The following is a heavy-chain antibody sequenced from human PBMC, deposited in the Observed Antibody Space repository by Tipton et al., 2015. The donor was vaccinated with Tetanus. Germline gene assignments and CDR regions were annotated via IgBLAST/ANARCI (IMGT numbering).Heavy chain of an antibody. Sequence: TLSLTCTVSGDSIISATYNWGWIRQPPGKGLEWIGGIYHSGNTYYNPSLESRVPIPVDTSKNQFSLQVNSVTAADTAVYSCARQPTGFPNWFDAWGQGTLVAVSS. J-gene: IGHJ5*02. CDR3: ARQPTGFPNWFDA. D-gene: IGHD1-14*01. CDR1: GDSIISATYN. CDR2: IYHSGNT. V-gene: IGHV4-39*01.